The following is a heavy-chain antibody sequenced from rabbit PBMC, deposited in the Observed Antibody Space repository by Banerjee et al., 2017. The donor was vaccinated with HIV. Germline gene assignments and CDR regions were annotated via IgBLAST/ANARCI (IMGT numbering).Heavy chain of an antibody. CDR1: GFSFSSGYD. D-gene: IGHD4-2*01. CDR3: ARGLLITDL. CDR2: IYTGDGNT. Sequence: QQQLEESGGGLVKPGGTLTLTCKASGFSFSSGYDMCWVRQAPGKGLEWIACIYTGDGNTYYASWAKGRFTISKTSSTTVTLQMTSLTAADTATYFCARGLLITDLWGPGTLVTVS. J-gene: IGHJ4*01. V-gene: IGHV1S45*01.